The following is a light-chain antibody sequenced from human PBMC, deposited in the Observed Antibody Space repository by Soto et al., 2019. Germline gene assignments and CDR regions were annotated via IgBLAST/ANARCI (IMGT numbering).Light chain of an antibody. V-gene: IGKV3-15*01. CDR1: QSVSSN. Sequence: EIVVTQSPATLSVSPGQRATLSCRASQSVSSNLAWYQQKPGRAPRLLIYAASTRATGVPARFSGSGSGTEFTLTISSLQSEDFAVYYCQQYGSSPWTFGQGTKVDI. CDR3: QQYGSSPWT. J-gene: IGKJ1*01. CDR2: AAS.